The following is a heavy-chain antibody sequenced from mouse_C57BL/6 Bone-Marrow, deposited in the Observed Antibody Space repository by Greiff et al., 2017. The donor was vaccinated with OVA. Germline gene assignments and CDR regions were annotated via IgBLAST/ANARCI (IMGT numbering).Heavy chain of an antibody. Sequence: EVHLVESGGGLVQPKGSLKLSCAASGFSFNTYAMNWVRQAPGKGLEWVARIRSKSNNYATYYADSVKDRFTISRDDSESMLYLQMNNLKTEDTAMYYCVRGGYAWFAYWGQGTLVTVSA. CDR3: VRGGYAWFAY. V-gene: IGHV10-1*01. CDR1: GFSFNTYA. D-gene: IGHD2-2*01. CDR2: IRSKSNNYAT. J-gene: IGHJ3*01.